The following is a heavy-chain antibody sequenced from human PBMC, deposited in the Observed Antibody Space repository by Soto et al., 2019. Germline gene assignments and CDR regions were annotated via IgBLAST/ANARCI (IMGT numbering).Heavy chain of an antibody. CDR3: AREVEYSSSADNWFDP. J-gene: IGHJ5*02. CDR1: GDSVSSNCAA. CDR2: TYYRSKWYN. V-gene: IGHV6-1*01. D-gene: IGHD6-6*01. Sequence: QTLSLTCAISGDSVSSNCAAWNWIRQSPSRGVEWLGRTYYRSKWYNDYAVSVKSRITINPDTSKNQFSLQLNSVTPEDTAVYYCAREVEYSSSADNWFDPWCQGNLVTV.